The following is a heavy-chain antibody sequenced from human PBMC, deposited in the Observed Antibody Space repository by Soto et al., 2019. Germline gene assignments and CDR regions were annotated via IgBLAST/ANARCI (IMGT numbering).Heavy chain of an antibody. V-gene: IGHV4-59*01. J-gene: IGHJ4*02. Sequence: SETLSLTCTVSGGSISSYYWSWIRQPPGKGLEWIGYIYYSGSTNYNPSLKSRVTISVDTSKNQFSLKLSSVTAADTAVYYCAASHVLRYFDWLAKPPGVDYWGQGTLVTVSS. CDR2: IYYSGST. D-gene: IGHD3-9*01. CDR3: AASHVLRYFDWLAKPPGVDY. CDR1: GGSISSYY.